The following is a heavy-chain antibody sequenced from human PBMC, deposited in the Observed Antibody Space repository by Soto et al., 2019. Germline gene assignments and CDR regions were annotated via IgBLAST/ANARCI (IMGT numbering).Heavy chain of an antibody. D-gene: IGHD1-1*01. CDR3: AKSVYNWNDWFFDY. CDR1: GFTFSSYG. Sequence: SGGSLRLSCAASGFTFSSYGMHWVRQAPGKGLEWVAVISYDGINKYYADSVKGRFTISRDNSKNTLYLQMNSLRAEDTAVYYCAKSVYNWNDWFFDYWGQGTLVTVSS. CDR2: ISYDGINK. V-gene: IGHV3-30*18. J-gene: IGHJ4*02.